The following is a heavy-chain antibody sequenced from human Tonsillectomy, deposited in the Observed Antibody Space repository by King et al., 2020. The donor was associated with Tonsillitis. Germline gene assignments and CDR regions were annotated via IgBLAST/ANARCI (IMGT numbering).Heavy chain of an antibody. CDR3: ARDVFRGLSES. J-gene: IGHJ5*02. Sequence: VQLVEPGGGLIQPGGSLRLSCAGSGFNVTNSYMNWVRQAPGKGLEWVSIVYRAGETYYADSVKGRFTISRDISKNRVYLQMNILRAEDTAVYYCARDVFRGLSESWGQGTLVTVSS. V-gene: IGHV3-53*01. CDR2: VYRAGET. D-gene: IGHD3-10*01. CDR1: GFNVTNSY.